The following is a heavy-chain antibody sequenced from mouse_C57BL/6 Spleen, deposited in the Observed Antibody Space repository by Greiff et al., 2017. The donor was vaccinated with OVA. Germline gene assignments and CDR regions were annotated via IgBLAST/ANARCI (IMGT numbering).Heavy chain of an antibody. V-gene: IGHV1-64*01. CDR1: GYTFTSYW. Sequence: VQLQQPGAELVKPGASVKLSCKASGYTFTSYWMHWVKQRPGQGLEWIGMIHPNSGSTNYNEKFKSKATLTVDKSSSTAYMQLSSLTSEDSAVYYCARWGDGDYFDYWGQGTTLTVSS. CDR3: ARWGDGDYFDY. J-gene: IGHJ2*01. CDR2: IHPNSGST. D-gene: IGHD3-3*01.